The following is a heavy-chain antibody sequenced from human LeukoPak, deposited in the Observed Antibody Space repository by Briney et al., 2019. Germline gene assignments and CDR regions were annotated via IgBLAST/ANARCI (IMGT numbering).Heavy chain of an antibody. Sequence: AGSLRLSRAAAGFTFSSYGMHWVRQAPGKGLEWVAIISYDGSVRYYGDSVRGRFTISRDNSKNTVYLQMNSLRADDTAGYYCARDRDLGVVTPWCDYWGQGVLVTVSS. V-gene: IGHV3-30*03. CDR2: ISYDGSVR. J-gene: IGHJ4*02. D-gene: IGHD2-2*01. CDR1: GFTFSSYG. CDR3: ARDRDLGVVTPWCDY.